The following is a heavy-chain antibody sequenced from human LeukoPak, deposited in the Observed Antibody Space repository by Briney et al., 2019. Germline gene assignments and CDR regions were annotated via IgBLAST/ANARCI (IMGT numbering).Heavy chain of an antibody. Sequence: GKSLPLSCLATGFTFTTYLLHWLRQPRGKGLEGMTLIYSDGNNKYYADSVKGRFTISRDNSKNTLFLQMTSLTSEDTGVYYCATGALPIGFLESIRPGNYFSNYMGVWGKGTMVIVSS. V-gene: IGHV3-30*04. D-gene: IGHD3-3*02. CDR2: IYSDGNNK. J-gene: IGHJ6*03. CDR3: ATGALPIGFLESIRPGNYFSNYMGV. CDR1: GFTFTTYL.